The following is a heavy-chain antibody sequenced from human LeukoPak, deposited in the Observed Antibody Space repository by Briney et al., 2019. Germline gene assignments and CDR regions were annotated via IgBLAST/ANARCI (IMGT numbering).Heavy chain of an antibody. V-gene: IGHV1-8*01. D-gene: IGHD2-15*01. Sequence: ASVKVSCKASGYTFTSYDIHWVRQSTGQGLEWKGWMNPNSGNTAYAQKFQGRVTMTRNTSISTAYMELSSLRSEDTAVYYCASSVYCSGGSCYSSFDYWGQGTLVTVSS. CDR1: GYTFTSYD. CDR3: ASSVYCSGGSCYSSFDY. J-gene: IGHJ4*02. CDR2: MNPNSGNT.